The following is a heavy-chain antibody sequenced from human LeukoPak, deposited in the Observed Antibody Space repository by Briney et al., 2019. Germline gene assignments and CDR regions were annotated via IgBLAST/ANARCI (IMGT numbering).Heavy chain of an antibody. D-gene: IGHD1-26*01. Sequence: SETLSLTCTVSGGSISSYYWSWIRQPPGKGLEWIGEIYHSGSTNYNPSLKSRVTISVDKSKNQFSLKLSSVTAADTAVYYCARDLSRVGATTHWGQGTLVTVSS. J-gene: IGHJ4*02. CDR3: ARDLSRVGATTH. CDR1: GGSISSYY. V-gene: IGHV4-59*12. CDR2: IYHSGST.